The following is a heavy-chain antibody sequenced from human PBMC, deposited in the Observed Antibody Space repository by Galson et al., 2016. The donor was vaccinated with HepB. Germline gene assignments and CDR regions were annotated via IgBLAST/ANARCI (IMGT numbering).Heavy chain of an antibody. CDR2: ITENDGGT. D-gene: IGHD2-2*01. V-gene: IGHV3-23*01. CDR3: ARESTSRLYDFDY. CDR1: GFTFSSHA. Sequence: SLRLSCAASGFTFSSHAMTWVRQAPGKGLEWVSAITENDGGTFYADSVKGRFTISRDNSENTLYLQMNSLRAEDTALYYCARESTSRLYDFDYWGQGTLVTVSS. J-gene: IGHJ4*02.